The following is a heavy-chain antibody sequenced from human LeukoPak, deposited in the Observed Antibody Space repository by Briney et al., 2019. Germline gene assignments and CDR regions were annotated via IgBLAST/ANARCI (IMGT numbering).Heavy chain of an antibody. D-gene: IGHD3-16*01. CDR1: GYSISSGYY. CDR3: ARRVGTQYYFDY. Sequence: SETLSLTCTVSGYSISSGYYWGWIRQPPGKGLEWIGSIYHSGSTYYNPSLKSRVTISVDTSKNQFSLKLSSVTAADTAVYYCARRVGTQYYFDYWGQGTLVTVSS. J-gene: IGHJ4*02. V-gene: IGHV4-38-2*02. CDR2: IYHSGST.